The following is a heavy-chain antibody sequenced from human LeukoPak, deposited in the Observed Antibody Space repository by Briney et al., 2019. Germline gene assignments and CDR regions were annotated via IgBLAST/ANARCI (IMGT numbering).Heavy chain of an antibody. V-gene: IGHV4-59*01. Sequence: SGTLSLTCTVSGGSISSYYWSWIRQPPGKGLEWIGYIYYSGSTNYNPSLKSRVTISVDTSKNQFSLKLSSVTAADTAVYYCARAGGYYDSSGYYFYWGQGTLVTVSS. J-gene: IGHJ4*02. CDR3: ARAGGYYDSSGYYFY. CDR1: GGSISSYY. D-gene: IGHD3-22*01. CDR2: IYYSGST.